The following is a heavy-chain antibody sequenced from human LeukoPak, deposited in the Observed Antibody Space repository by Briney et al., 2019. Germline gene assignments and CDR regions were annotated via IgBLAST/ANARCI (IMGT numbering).Heavy chain of an antibody. V-gene: IGHV3-53*01. CDR3: VRALHRLFHSDRSGYYGDAFDV. CDR2: IYSGGTI. Sequence: PGGSLRLSCAASGFSARATMMRWGRQAPGKGLEWVSVIYSGGTIRYADSVKGRFTISRDNSRDTLHLQMNSLRVVYTAVYYCVRALHRLFHSDRSGYYGDAFDVWGQGTVVTVSS. CDR1: GFSARATM. J-gene: IGHJ3*01. D-gene: IGHD3-22*01.